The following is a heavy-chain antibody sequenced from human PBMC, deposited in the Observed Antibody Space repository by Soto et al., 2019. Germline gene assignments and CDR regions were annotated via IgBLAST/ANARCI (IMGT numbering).Heavy chain of an antibody. Sequence: SETLSLTCTVSGGSISSGGYYWSWIRQHPGKGLEWIGYIYYSGSTYYNPSLKSRVTISVDTSKNQFSLKLSSVTAADTAVYYCARGKQQLFSEGWFDPWGQGTLVTVSS. CDR1: GGSISSGGYY. CDR2: IYYSGST. CDR3: ARGKQQLFSEGWFDP. D-gene: IGHD6-13*01. J-gene: IGHJ5*02. V-gene: IGHV4-31*03.